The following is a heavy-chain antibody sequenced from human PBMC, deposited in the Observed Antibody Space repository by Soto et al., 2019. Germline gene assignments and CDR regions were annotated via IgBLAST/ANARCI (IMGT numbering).Heavy chain of an antibody. CDR3: AREDLDWNDVYSFDY. Sequence: QVQLVQSGAEVKKPGASVKVSCKASGYTFTSYGISWVRQAPGQGLEWMGWISAYNGNTNYAQKLQGRVTMTTDTSTSTAYMELRSLRSDDTAVYYSAREDLDWNDVYSFDYWGQGTLVTVSS. V-gene: IGHV1-18*01. D-gene: IGHD1-1*01. CDR2: ISAYNGNT. J-gene: IGHJ4*02. CDR1: GYTFTSYG.